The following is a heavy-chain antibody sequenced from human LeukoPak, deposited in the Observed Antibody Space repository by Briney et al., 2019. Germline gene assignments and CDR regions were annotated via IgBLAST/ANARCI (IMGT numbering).Heavy chain of an antibody. J-gene: IGHJ4*02. V-gene: IGHV1-46*01. CDR2: INPSGGST. CDR1: GYTFTSYY. CDR3: ARELAVAGAFDY. D-gene: IGHD6-19*01. Sequence: ASVKVSCKASGYTFTSYYMHWVRQAPGQGLEWMGIINPSGGSTSYAQKFQGRVTMTRDTSTSTVYMELSSLRSEDAAVYYCARELAVAGAFDYWGQGTLVTVSS.